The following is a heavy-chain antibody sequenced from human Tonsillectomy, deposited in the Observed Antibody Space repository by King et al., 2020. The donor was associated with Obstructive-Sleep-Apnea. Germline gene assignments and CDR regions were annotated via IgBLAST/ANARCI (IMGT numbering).Heavy chain of an antibody. CDR1: GFSLSGYG. D-gene: IGHD5-24*01. V-gene: IGHV3-30*18. CDR2: ISYDGSNK. CDR3: AKDSGLGRDGYLNWFDP. J-gene: IGHJ5*02. Sequence: VQLVESGGGVVQPGRSLRLSCAASGFSLSGYGMHWVRQAPGKGLEGVAVISYDGSNKYYVDSVKGRFTVSRDNSKNTLYLQMNSLRGEDSAVYYCAKDSGLGRDGYLNWFDPWGQGTLVTVSS.